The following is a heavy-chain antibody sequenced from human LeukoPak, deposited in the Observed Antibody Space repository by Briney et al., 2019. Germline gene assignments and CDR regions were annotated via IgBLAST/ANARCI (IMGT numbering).Heavy chain of an antibody. CDR3: ARHSYGFDY. D-gene: IGHD3-10*01. J-gene: IGHJ4*02. Sequence: GESLKISCMGSGFTNSWIGWGRQMPGKGLEWMGIIYSGDSDTRYSPSFQGQVTISADKSISTAYLQWSSLKASDTAMYYCARHSYGFDYWGQGTLVTVSS. CDR2: IYSGDSDT. V-gene: IGHV5-51*01. CDR1: GFTNSW.